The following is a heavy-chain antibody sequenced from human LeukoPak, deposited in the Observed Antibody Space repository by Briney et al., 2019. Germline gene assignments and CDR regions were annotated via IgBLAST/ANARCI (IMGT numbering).Heavy chain of an antibody. Sequence: GASVKVSCKASGYTFTGYYMHWVRQAPGQGLEWMGWINPNSGGTNYAQKFQGRVTMTRDTSISTAYMELSRLRSDDTAVYYSARGYSSSWYVTGGPDYWGQGTLVTVSS. CDR3: ARGYSSSWYVTGGPDY. CDR1: GYTFTGYY. CDR2: INPNSGGT. D-gene: IGHD6-13*01. V-gene: IGHV1-2*02. J-gene: IGHJ4*02.